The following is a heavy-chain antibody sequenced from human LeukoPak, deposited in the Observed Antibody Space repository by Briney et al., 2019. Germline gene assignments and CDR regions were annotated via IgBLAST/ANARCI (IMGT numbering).Heavy chain of an antibody. CDR1: GYSFTSYW. J-gene: IGHJ6*03. D-gene: IGHD3-10*01. Sequence: GESLKISCKGSGYSFTSYWIGWVRQMPGKGPEWMGIIYPGDSDTRYSPSFQGQVTISADKSISTAYLQWSSLKASDTAMYYCARRKGYYGSGYYYYYMDVWGKGTTVTISS. V-gene: IGHV5-51*01. CDR3: ARRKGYYGSGYYYYYMDV. CDR2: IYPGDSDT.